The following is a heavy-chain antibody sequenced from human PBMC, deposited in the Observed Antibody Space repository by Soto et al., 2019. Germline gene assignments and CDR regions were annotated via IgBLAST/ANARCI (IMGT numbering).Heavy chain of an antibody. D-gene: IGHD2-8*02. CDR3: AEYGGVDYYGMDV. CDR1: GFTFSSYA. Sequence: GGSLRLSCAASGFTFSSYAMSWVRQAPGKGLEWVSAISGSGGSTYYADSVKGRFTISRDNSKNTLYLQMNSLRAEDTAVYYCAEYGGVDYYGMDVWGQGTTVTVSS. CDR2: ISGSGGST. V-gene: IGHV3-23*01. J-gene: IGHJ6*02.